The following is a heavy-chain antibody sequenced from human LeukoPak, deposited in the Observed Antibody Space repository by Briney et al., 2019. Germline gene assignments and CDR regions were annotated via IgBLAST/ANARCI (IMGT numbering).Heavy chain of an antibody. V-gene: IGHV4-30-4*01. Sequence: SETLSLTCTVSGGSISSGDYYWSWIRQPPGKGLEWIGYIYYSGSTYYNPSLKSRVTISVDTSKNQFSLKLSSVTAADTAVYYRARDRGIGYSSSWHPGMIDYWGQGTLVTVSS. D-gene: IGHD6-13*01. CDR2: IYYSGST. J-gene: IGHJ4*02. CDR3: ARDRGIGYSSSWHPGMIDY. CDR1: GGSISSGDYY.